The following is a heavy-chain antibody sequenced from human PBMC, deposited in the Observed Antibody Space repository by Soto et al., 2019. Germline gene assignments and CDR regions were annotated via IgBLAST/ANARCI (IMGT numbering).Heavy chain of an antibody. Sequence: QVQLVQSGAEVKKPGASVKVSCKASGYTFTSYDIYWVRQAPGQRLEWMAWINAGNGNTRYSQKFLGRVTITRDTSASTAYMGLSSLRPEDTALYYCARNGGGLDYWGQGTLVTVSS. CDR2: INAGNGNT. CDR1: GYTFTSYD. J-gene: IGHJ4*02. V-gene: IGHV1-3*01. CDR3: ARNGGGLDY. D-gene: IGHD3-16*01.